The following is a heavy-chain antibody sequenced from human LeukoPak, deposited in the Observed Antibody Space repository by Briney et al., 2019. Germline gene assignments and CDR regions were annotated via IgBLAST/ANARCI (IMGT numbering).Heavy chain of an antibody. CDR1: GGSISSYY. CDR2: RFHSGNA. D-gene: IGHD2-2*01. V-gene: IGHV4-59*12. Sequence: PSETLSLTCTVSGGSISSYYWSWIRQPPGKGLEWIGYRFHSGNAYYNPSLESRVTISIDRSKNQFSLKLNSVTAADTAVYYCASDGPAPFDFWGQGTLVTVSS. J-gene: IGHJ4*02. CDR3: ASDGPAPFDF.